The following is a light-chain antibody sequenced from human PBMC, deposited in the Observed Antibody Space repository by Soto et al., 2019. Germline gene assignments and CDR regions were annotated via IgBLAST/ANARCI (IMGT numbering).Light chain of an antibody. CDR3: QQLNSYPIP. CDR2: AAS. V-gene: IGKV1-9*01. CDR1: QGISSY. J-gene: IGKJ5*01. Sequence: DIQLTQSPSFLSASVGDRVTITCRASQGISSYLAWYQQKPGKAHKLLIYAASTLQSGVPSRFSGSGSGTEFTLTISSLQPEDFATYYCQQLNSYPIPFGQGTRLEIK.